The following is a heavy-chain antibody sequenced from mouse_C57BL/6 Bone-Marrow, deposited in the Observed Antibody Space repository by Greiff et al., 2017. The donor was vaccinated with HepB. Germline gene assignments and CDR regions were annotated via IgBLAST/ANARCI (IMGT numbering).Heavy chain of an antibody. D-gene: IGHD2-12*01. V-gene: IGHV1-55*01. CDR1: GYTFTSYW. Sequence: QVQLQQPGAELVKPGASVKMSCKASGYTFTSYWITWVKQRPGQGLEWIGDIYPGSGSTNYNEKFKSKATLTVDTSSSTAYMQLSSLTSADSAVYYCASPYDYYAMDYWGQGTSVTVSS. CDR2: IYPGSGST. CDR3: ASPYDYYAMDY. J-gene: IGHJ4*01.